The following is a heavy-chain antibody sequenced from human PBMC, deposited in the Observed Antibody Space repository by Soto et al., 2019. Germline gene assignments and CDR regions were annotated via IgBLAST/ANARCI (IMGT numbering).Heavy chain of an antibody. Sequence: QITLKESGPTLVKPTQTLTLTCTFSGFSLSTSGVGVGWIRQPPGKALEWLALIYWDDDKRYSPSLKSRLTITKDSPKTQVVLTMTNMDPVDTDPYYFALRPLGSGSYLEGFDYWGQGTLVTVSS. D-gene: IGHD3-10*01. V-gene: IGHV2-5*02. J-gene: IGHJ4*02. CDR2: IYWDDDK. CDR3: ALRPLGSGSYLEGFDY. CDR1: GFSLSTSGVG.